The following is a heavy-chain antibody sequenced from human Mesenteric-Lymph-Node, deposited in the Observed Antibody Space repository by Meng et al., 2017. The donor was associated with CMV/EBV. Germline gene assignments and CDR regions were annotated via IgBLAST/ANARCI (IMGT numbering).Heavy chain of an antibody. V-gene: IGHV4-34*01. CDR1: GGSFSGYY. CDR3: ARSGWGYQLPHNWFDP. Sequence: GSLRLSCAVYGGSFSGYYWSWIRQPPGKGLEWIGEINHSGSTNYNPSLKSRVTISVDTSKNQFSLKLSSVTAADTAVYYCARSGWGYQLPHNWFDPWGQGTLFTVSS. D-gene: IGHD2-2*01. CDR2: INHSGST. J-gene: IGHJ5*02.